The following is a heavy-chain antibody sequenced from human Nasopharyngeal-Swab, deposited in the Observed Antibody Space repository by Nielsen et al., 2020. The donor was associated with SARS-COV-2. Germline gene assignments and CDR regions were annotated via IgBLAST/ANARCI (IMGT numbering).Heavy chain of an antibody. J-gene: IGHJ5*02. CDR2: ISSSSSYI. CDR1: GFTFSSYS. CDR3: ARGVVVPAANPLWWFDP. Sequence: GESLKISCAASGFTFSSYSMNWVRQAPGKGLEWVSSISSSSSYIYYADSVKGRFTTSRDNAKNSLYLQMNSLRAEDTAVYYCARGVVVPAANPLWWFDPWGQGTLVTVSS. V-gene: IGHV3-21*01. D-gene: IGHD2-2*01.